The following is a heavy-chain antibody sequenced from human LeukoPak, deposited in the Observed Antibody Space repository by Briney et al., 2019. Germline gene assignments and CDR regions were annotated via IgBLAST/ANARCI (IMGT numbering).Heavy chain of an antibody. CDR2: ISGSGGST. V-gene: IGHV3-23*01. D-gene: IGHD3-10*01. CDR1: GFTFSSYA. Sequence: GGSLRLSCAASGFTFSSYAMSWVRQAPGKGLEWVSAISGSGGSTYYVDSVKGRFTISRDNSKNTLYLQMNSLRAEDTAVYYCAKGRSGSYVLRDAFDIWGQGTMVTVSS. CDR3: AKGRSGSYVLRDAFDI. J-gene: IGHJ3*02.